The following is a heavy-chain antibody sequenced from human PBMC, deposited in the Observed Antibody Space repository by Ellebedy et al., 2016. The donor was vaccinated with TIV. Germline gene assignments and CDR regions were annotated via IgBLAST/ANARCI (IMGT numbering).Heavy chain of an antibody. D-gene: IGHD6-13*01. V-gene: IGHV3-43D*03. CDR2: ITWDGGST. J-gene: IGHJ4*02. CDR3: ARGGGSSSPY. CDR1: GFTFDDYA. Sequence: GESLKISXAASGFTFDDYAMHWVRQAPGKGLQWVSLITWDGGSTYYADSVKGRFTISRDNAKNSLYLQMNVLRAEDTAVYYCARGGGSSSPYWGQGTLVTVSS.